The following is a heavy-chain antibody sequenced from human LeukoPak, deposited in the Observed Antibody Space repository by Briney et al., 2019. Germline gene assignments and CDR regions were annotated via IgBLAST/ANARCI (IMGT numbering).Heavy chain of an antibody. V-gene: IGHV3-23*01. CDR1: GFTFSSYA. CDR3: AKDLLPLIVVVVATTFDY. D-gene: IGHD2-15*01. CDR2: ISGSGGST. Sequence: GGSLRLSCAASGFTFSSYAMSWVRQAPGKGLEWVSAISGSGGSTYYADSVKGRFTISRDNSKNTLYLQMNSLRAEDTAVCYCAKDLLPLIVVVVATTFDYWGQGTLVTVSS. J-gene: IGHJ4*02.